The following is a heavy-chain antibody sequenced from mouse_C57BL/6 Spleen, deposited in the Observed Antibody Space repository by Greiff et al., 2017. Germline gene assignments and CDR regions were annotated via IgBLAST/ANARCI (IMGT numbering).Heavy chain of an antibody. CDR3: ARTYDYDEGGAYAMDY. V-gene: IGHV1-7*01. J-gene: IGHJ4*01. D-gene: IGHD2-4*01. CDR1: GYTFTSYW. CDR2: INPSSGYT. Sequence: VKLQQSGADLAKPGASVKLSCKASGYTFTSYWMHWVKQRPGQGLEWIGYINPSSGYTKYNQKFKDKATLTADKSSSTAYMQLSSLTYEDSAVYDCARTYDYDEGGAYAMDYWGQGTSVTVSS.